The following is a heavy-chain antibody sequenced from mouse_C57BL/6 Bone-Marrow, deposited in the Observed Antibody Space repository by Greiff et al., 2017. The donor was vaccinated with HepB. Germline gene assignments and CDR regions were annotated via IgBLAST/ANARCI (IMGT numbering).Heavy chain of an antibody. CDR2: IYPGSGNT. V-gene: IGHV1-66*01. CDR3: ARDDYGSSYDAMDY. CDR1: GYSFTSYY. Sequence: VQLQQSGPELVKPGASVKISCKASGYSFTSYYIHWVKQRPGQGLAWIGWIYPGSGNTKYNEKFKGKATLTADTSSSTAYMQLSSLTSEDSAVYYCARDDYGSSYDAMDYWGQGTSVTVSS. D-gene: IGHD1-1*01. J-gene: IGHJ4*01.